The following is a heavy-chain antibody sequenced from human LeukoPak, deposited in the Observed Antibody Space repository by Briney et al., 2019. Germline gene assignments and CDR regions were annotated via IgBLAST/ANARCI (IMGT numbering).Heavy chain of an antibody. D-gene: IGHD2-2*02. CDR2: ISGSGGST. CDR3: AKVPAAILAFDY. CDR1: GFTFSSYA. J-gene: IGHJ4*02. Sequence: HPGGSLRLSCAASGFTFSSYAMSWVRQAPGKGLEWVSAISGSGGSTYYADSVKGRFTISRDNSKNTLYLQMNSLRAEDTAVYYCAKVPAAILAFDYWGQGTLVTVSS. V-gene: IGHV3-23*01.